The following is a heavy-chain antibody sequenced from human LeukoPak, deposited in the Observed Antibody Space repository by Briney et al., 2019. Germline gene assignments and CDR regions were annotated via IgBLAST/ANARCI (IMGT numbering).Heavy chain of an antibody. CDR3: ARVRGGYWYSDL. CDR2: IYYSGST. V-gene: IGHV4-59*01. J-gene: IGHJ2*01. Sequence: SETLSLTCTVSGGSINSYYWSWIRQPPGKGLEWIGYIYYSGSTNYNPSLKSRVTISVDTSKNQFSLKLSSVTAADTAVYYCARVRGGYWYSDLWGRGTLVTVSS. D-gene: IGHD4-23*01. CDR1: GGSINSYY.